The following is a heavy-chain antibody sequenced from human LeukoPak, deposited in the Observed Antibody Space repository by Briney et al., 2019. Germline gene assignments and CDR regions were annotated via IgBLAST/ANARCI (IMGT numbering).Heavy chain of an antibody. CDR3: AKDCGLGSSGSYYCFDY. D-gene: IGHD1-26*01. Sequence: GGSLRLSCAASGFTFSSYAMHWVRQAPGKGLEWVAVISYDGSNKYYADSVKGRFTISRDNSKNTLYLQMNSLRAEDTALYYCAKDCGLGSSGSYYCFDYWGQGTLVTVSS. J-gene: IGHJ4*02. CDR2: ISYDGSNK. CDR1: GFTFSSYA. V-gene: IGHV3-30-3*01.